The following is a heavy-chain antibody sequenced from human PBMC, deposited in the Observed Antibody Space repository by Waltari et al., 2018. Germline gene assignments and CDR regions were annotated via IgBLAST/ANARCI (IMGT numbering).Heavy chain of an antibody. J-gene: IGHJ4*02. CDR3: ARVKSGFDS. V-gene: IGHV4-34*01. Sequence: QVQLKQWGAGLLKISETLSLTCEVSGGSFTTNYWSWIRQSPGKGLEWIGEIYHTGSHNDNPSLQNRVTISVDRSKSLFSLEVTSITAADAAIYYCARVKSGFDSWGQGTVVTVSS. CDR2: IYHTGSH. CDR1: GGSFTTNY.